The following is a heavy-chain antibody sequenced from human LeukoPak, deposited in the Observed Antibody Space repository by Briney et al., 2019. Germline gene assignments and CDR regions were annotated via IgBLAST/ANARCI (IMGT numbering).Heavy chain of an antibody. J-gene: IGHJ4*02. D-gene: IGHD6-19*01. CDR3: AISVAVAGPPVDY. Sequence: PGGSLRLSCAASGFTFSRYGMHWVRQAPGKGLEWVAFIRYDGGNKYYADSVKGRFTISRDNSKNTLYLQMNSLRAEDTAVYYCAISVAVAGPPVDYWGQGTLVTVSS. V-gene: IGHV3-30*02. CDR1: GFTFSRYG. CDR2: IRYDGGNK.